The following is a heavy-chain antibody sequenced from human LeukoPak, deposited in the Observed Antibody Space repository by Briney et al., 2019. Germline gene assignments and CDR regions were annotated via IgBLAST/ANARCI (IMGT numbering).Heavy chain of an antibody. CDR3: ARDNLWFGDPYYYGMDV. V-gene: IGHV3-7*04. D-gene: IGHD3-10*01. Sequence: PGGSLRLSCAASGFTFSSYWMSWVRQAPGKGLEWVANIKQDGSEKYYVDSVKGRFTISRDNAKNSLCLQMNSLRAEDTAVYYCARDNLWFGDPYYYGMDVWGQGTTVTVSS. CDR2: IKQDGSEK. J-gene: IGHJ6*02. CDR1: GFTFSSYW.